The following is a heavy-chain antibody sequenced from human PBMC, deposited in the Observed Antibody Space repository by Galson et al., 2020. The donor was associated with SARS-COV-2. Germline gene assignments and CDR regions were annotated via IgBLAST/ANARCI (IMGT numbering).Heavy chain of an antibody. V-gene: IGHV3-23*01. CDR2: ISANGGGT. CDR3: AKDTGGSQYSPFDY. Sequence: GGSLRLSCAASGFTFSNYAMSWVRQAPGKGLECVSTISANGGGTNYVDSVKGRFTISRDNSKNTLYLQMNSLRAEDTAVYYCAKDTGGSQYSPFDYWGQGTLVTVAS. D-gene: IGHD2-21*01. CDR1: GFTFSNYA. J-gene: IGHJ4*02.